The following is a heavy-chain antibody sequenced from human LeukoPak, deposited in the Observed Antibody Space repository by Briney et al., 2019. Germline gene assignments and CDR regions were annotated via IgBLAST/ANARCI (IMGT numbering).Heavy chain of an antibody. Sequence: GGSPRLSCAASGFTFSSYGMHWVRQAPGKGLEWVAVIWYDGSNKYYADSVKGRFTISRDNSKNTLYLQMNSLRAEDTAVYYCARPALRYCSSTCYFDYWGQGTLVTVSS. J-gene: IGHJ4*02. CDR3: ARPALRYCSSTCYFDY. D-gene: IGHD2-2*01. V-gene: IGHV3-33*01. CDR1: GFTFSSYG. CDR2: IWYDGSNK.